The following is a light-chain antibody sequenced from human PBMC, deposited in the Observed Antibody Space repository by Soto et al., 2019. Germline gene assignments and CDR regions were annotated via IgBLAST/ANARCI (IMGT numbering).Light chain of an antibody. V-gene: IGKV3-20*01. CDR3: QQYGSSPVT. J-gene: IGKJ2*01. Sequence: EIVLTQSAGTLSLSPGERATLSCRASQSVSSSYLAWYQQKPGQAPRLLIYGASSRATGIPDRFSGSGSGTDFTLTISRLEPVDFAVYYCQQYGSSPVTFGQGTKLEIK. CDR2: GAS. CDR1: QSVSSSY.